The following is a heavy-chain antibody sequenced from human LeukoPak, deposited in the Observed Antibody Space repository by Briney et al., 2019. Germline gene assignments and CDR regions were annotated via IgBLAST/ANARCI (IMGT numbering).Heavy chain of an antibody. D-gene: IGHD1-1*01. V-gene: IGHV4-39*07. J-gene: IGHJ4*02. CDR1: GGSISSSSYY. CDR3: ARDDVQLERRGFDY. CDR2: IYHSGST. Sequence: SETLSLTCTVSGGSISSSSYYWGWIRQPPGKGLEWIGSIYHSGSTYYNPSLKSRVAISVDTSKNQFSLKLSSVTAADTAVYYCARDDVQLERRGFDYWGQGTLVTVSS.